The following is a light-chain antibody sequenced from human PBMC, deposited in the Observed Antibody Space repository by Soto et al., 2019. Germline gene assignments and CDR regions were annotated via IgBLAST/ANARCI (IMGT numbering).Light chain of an antibody. CDR2: DAS. J-gene: IGKJ1*01. CDR3: QQYNNWPTWT. CDR1: RGISSS. Sequence: IVMTQSPATLSVSRGEAATLSCRARRGISSSLSWYQQKPGQAPRLLIYDASTRATGIPARFSGSGYGTEFTLPISSLQYEDFAVYYCQQYNNWPTWTFGQGTKVDI. V-gene: IGKV3-15*01.